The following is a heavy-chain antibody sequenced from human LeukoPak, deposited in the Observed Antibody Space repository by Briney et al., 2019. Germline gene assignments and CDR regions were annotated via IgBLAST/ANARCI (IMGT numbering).Heavy chain of an antibody. CDR2: IYHTGST. CDR1: GGSISGYY. V-gene: IGHV4-59*08. CDR3: ARQGLEDYHGSGRYRPKEAHAFDI. J-gene: IGHJ3*02. Sequence: PSETLSLTCSVSGGSISGYYWSWIRQPPGKGLEWIGYIYHTGSTSYNPSLKSRGTISVDTSKNQFSLKLSSVTAADTAVYHCARQGLEDYHGSGRYRPKEAHAFDIWGQGTMVTVSS. D-gene: IGHD3-10*01.